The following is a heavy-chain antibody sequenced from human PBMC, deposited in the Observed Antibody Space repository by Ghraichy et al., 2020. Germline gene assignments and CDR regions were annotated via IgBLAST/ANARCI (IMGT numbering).Heavy chain of an antibody. D-gene: IGHD3-3*01. CDR2: INHSGST. Sequence: SQTLSLTCAVYGGSFSGYYWSWIRQPPGKGLEWIGEINHSGSTNYNPSLKSRVTISVDTSKNQFSLKLSSVTAADTAVYYCARGRGVLRFLRAAFDIWGQGTMVTVSS. CDR3: ARGRGVLRFLRAAFDI. CDR1: GGSFSGYY. V-gene: IGHV4-34*01. J-gene: IGHJ3*02.